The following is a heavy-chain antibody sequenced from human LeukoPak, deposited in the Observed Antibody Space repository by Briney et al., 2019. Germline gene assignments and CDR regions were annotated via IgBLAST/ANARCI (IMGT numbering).Heavy chain of an antibody. CDR3: AKDSSSCFDY. CDR1: GFTFDDYA. V-gene: IGHV3-23*01. J-gene: IGHJ4*02. D-gene: IGHD6-13*01. CDR2: ISGSGGST. Sequence: GRSLRLSCAASGFTFDDYAMSWVRQAPGKGLEWVSAISGSGGSTYYADSVKGRFTISRDNSKNTLYLQMNSLRAEDTAVYYCAKDSSSCFDYWGQGTLVTVSS.